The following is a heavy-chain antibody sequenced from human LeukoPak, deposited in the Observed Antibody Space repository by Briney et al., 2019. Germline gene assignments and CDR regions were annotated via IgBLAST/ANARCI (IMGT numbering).Heavy chain of an antibody. CDR1: GYTFTGYY. J-gene: IGHJ4*02. D-gene: IGHD1-26*01. CDR2: INPNSGGT. V-gene: IGHV1-2*02. CDR3: ARWLGGRNLYDY. Sequence: RASVKVSCKASGYTFTGYYMHWVRQAPGQGLEWMGWINPNSGGTNYAQKFQGRVTMTRDTSISTAYMELSRLRSDDTAVYYCARWLGGRNLYDYWGQGTLVTVSS.